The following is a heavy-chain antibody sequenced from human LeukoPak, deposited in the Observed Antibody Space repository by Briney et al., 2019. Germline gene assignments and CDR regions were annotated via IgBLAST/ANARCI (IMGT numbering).Heavy chain of an antibody. CDR1: DYTFTNYG. D-gene: IGHD3-10*01. Sequence: GASMKVSCKASDYTFTNYGINWVRQAPGQGLEWMGWISAYNGYAKYAQKFQDRVTMTTDTSTSTAYMELRSLRSDDTAVYYCARLVSYFGSGSYYSDYWGQGTLVTVAS. CDR3: ARLVSYFGSGSYYSDY. J-gene: IGHJ4*02. V-gene: IGHV1-18*01. CDR2: ISAYNGYA.